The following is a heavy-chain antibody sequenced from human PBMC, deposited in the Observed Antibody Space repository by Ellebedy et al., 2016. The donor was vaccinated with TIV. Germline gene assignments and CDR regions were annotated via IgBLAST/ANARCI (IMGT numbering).Heavy chain of an antibody. CDR3: ARDTMVRGVNWFDP. D-gene: IGHD3-10*01. V-gene: IGHV4-59*12. J-gene: IGHJ5*02. CDR2: IYYSGST. Sequence: SETLSLXXTVSGGSISSYYWSWIRQPPGKGLEWIGYIYYSGSTNYNPSLKSRVTISVDTSKNQFSLKLSSVTAADTAVYYCARDTMVRGVNWFDPWGQGTLVTVSS. CDR1: GGSISSYY.